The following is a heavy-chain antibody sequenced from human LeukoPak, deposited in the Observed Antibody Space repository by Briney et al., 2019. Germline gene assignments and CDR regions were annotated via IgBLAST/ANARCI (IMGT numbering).Heavy chain of an antibody. Sequence: GGSLRLSCAASGFIFSTAWMSWVRQAPGKGLGWVGRIKSKNDGGTTDYAAPVKGRFSISRDDSKDTLYLQMSSLRTEDTAVYYCITAVTTFAYWGQGTLVTVSS. CDR1: GFIFSTAW. D-gene: IGHD4-17*01. CDR3: ITAVTTFAY. CDR2: IKSKNDGGTT. J-gene: IGHJ4*02. V-gene: IGHV3-15*01.